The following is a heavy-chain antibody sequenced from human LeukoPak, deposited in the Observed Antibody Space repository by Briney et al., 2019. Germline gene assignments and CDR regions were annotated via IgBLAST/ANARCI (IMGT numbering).Heavy chain of an antibody. Sequence: PSETLSLTCAVSGGSISSGSYYWSWIRQPAGKGLEWIGRIYTSGSTNYNPSLKSRVTISVDTSKNQFSLKLSSVTAADTAVYYCARGGLYYDILTGYYEYYFDYWGQGTLVTVSS. CDR2: IYTSGST. CDR1: GGSISSGSYY. D-gene: IGHD3-9*01. CDR3: ARGGLYYDILTGYYEYYFDY. V-gene: IGHV4-61*02. J-gene: IGHJ4*02.